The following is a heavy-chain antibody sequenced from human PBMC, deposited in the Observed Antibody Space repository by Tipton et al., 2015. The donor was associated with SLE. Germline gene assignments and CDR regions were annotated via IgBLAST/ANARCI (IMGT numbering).Heavy chain of an antibody. CDR3: ARVKSIFGVAIIVY. CDR2: IYTSGST. V-gene: IGHV4-61*09. Sequence: TLSLTCTVSGGSISSGSYYWSWIRQPAGKGLEWIGHIYTSGSTNYNPSLKSRVTISVDTSKNQFSLKLSSVTAADTAVYYCARVKSIFGVAIIVYGGQGTLVTVSS. J-gene: IGHJ4*02. CDR1: GGSISSGSYY. D-gene: IGHD3-3*01.